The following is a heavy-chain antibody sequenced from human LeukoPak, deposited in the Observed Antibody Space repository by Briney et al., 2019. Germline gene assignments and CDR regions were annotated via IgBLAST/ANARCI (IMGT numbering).Heavy chain of an antibody. CDR3: ARGRGSSTSCYGCYYYYMDV. CDR2: IIPIFGTA. D-gene: IGHD2-2*01. CDR1: GGTFSSYA. J-gene: IGHJ6*03. Sequence: SVKVSCKASGGTFSSYAISWVRQAPGQGLEWMGGIIPIFGTANYAQKFQGRVTITADESTSTAYMELSSLRSEDTAVYYCARGRGSSTSCYGCYYYYMDVRGKGTTVTVSS. V-gene: IGHV1-69*01.